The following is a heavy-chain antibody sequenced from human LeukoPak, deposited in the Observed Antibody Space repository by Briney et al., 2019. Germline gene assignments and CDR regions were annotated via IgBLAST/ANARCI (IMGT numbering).Heavy chain of an antibody. D-gene: IGHD3-22*01. CDR2: IYPGDSDT. J-gene: IGHJ4*02. Sequence: GESLKISCKGSGHSFTSYWIGWVRQMPGKGLEWMGIIYPGDSDTRYSPSFQGQVTISADKSISTAYLQWSSLKASDTAMYYCARHPNLYYYDSSGYSPLVDYWGQGTLVTVSS. V-gene: IGHV5-51*01. CDR1: GHSFTSYW. CDR3: ARHPNLYYYDSSGYSPLVDY.